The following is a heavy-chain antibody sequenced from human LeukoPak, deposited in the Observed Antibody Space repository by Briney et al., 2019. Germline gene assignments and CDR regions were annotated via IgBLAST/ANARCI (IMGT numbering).Heavy chain of an antibody. CDR2: IYYSGST. Sequence: SETLSLTCTVPGGSISSSSYYWGWIRQPPGKGLEWIGSIYYSGSTYYNPSLKSRVTISVDTSKNQFSLKLSSVTAADTAVYYCASRRSWEWPVADYWGQGTLVTVSS. D-gene: IGHD6-19*01. V-gene: IGHV4-39*01. CDR3: ASRRSWEWPVADY. CDR1: GGSISSSSYY. J-gene: IGHJ4*02.